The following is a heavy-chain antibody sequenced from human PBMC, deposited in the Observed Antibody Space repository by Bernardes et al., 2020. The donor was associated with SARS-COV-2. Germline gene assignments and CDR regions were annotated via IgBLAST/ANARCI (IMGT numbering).Heavy chain of an antibody. J-gene: IGHJ4*02. Sequence: SETLSLTCTVSGGSISSGGYYWSWIRQHPGKGLEWIGYIYYSGSTYYNPSLKSRVTISVDTSKNQFSLKLSSVTAADTAVYYCARTLNYYDSRGAVDYWGQGTLVTVSS. CDR2: IYYSGST. D-gene: IGHD3-22*01. CDR3: ARTLNYYDSRGAVDY. CDR1: GGSISSGGYY. V-gene: IGHV4-31*03.